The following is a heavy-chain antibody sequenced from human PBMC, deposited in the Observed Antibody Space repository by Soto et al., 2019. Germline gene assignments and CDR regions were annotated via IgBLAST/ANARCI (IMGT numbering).Heavy chain of an antibody. J-gene: IGHJ4*02. CDR2: IRSKANSYAT. D-gene: IGHD4-17*01. Sequence: EVQLVESGGGLVQPGGSLKLSCAASGFTFSGSAMHWVRQASGKGLEWVGRIRSKANSYATAYAASVKGRFTISRDDSKNTAYLQMNSLNTEDTAVYYCTRHPLVTTVTQVSYSDYWGQGTLVTVSS. CDR1: GFTFSGSA. CDR3: TRHPLVTTVTQVSYSDY. V-gene: IGHV3-73*02.